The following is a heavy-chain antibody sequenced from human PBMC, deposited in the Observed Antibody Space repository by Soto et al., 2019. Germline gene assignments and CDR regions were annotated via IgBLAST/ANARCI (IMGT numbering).Heavy chain of an antibody. CDR1: GGSIITYY. D-gene: IGHD3-22*01. J-gene: IGHJ3*02. Sequence: SETLSLTCTVSGGSIITYYGSWIRQPPGKGLECIGFIYYSGSTNYNPSLKSRVTISVDTSKNQFSLKLSSVTAADTAVYYCARGEYYDSSGYPAFDIWGQGTMVTVSS. V-gene: IGHV4-59*01. CDR2: IYYSGST. CDR3: ARGEYYDSSGYPAFDI.